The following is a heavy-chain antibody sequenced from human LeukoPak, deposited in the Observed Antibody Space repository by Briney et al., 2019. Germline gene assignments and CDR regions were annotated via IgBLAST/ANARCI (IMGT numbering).Heavy chain of an antibody. J-gene: IGHJ4*02. CDR2: IYYSGST. Sequence: SETLSLTCTVSGGSISSYYWSWIRQPPGKGLEWIGYIYYSGSTNYNPSLKSRVTISVDTSKNQFSLKLSSVTAADTAVYYCARGRLGATMNYWGQGTPVTVSS. D-gene: IGHD1-26*01. CDR3: ARGRLGATMNY. V-gene: IGHV4-59*01. CDR1: GGSISSYY.